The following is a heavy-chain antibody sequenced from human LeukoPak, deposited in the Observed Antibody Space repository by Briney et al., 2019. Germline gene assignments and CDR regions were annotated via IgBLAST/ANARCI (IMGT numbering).Heavy chain of an antibody. Sequence: SVKVSCKASGYTFTSYAMHWVRQAPGQGLEWMGGIIPIFGTANYAQKFQGRVTITADESTSTAYMELSSLRSEDTAVYYCARDGSGSYGYFDYWGQGTLVTVSS. J-gene: IGHJ4*02. V-gene: IGHV1-69*13. CDR1: GYTFTSYA. CDR3: ARDGSGSYGYFDY. CDR2: IIPIFGTA. D-gene: IGHD3-10*01.